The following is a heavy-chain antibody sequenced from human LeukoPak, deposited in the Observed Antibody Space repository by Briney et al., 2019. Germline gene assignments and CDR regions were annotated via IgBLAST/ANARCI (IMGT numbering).Heavy chain of an antibody. CDR2: IYPGDSDT. CDR3: AGLAYCGGDCYLNWFDP. J-gene: IGHJ5*02. Sequence: GESLKISCKGSGYSFTSYWIGWVRQMPGKGLECMGIIYPGDSDTRYSPSFQGQVTISADKSISTAYLQWSSLKASDTAMYYCAGLAYCGGDCYLNWFDPWGQGTLVTVSS. CDR1: GYSFTSYW. D-gene: IGHD2-21*02. V-gene: IGHV5-51*01.